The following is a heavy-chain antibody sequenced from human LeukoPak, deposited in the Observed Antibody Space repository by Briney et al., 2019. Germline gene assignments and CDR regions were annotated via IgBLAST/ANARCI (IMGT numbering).Heavy chain of an antibody. D-gene: IGHD4-17*01. V-gene: IGHV3-23*01. J-gene: IGHJ4*02. CDR3: AKDRYGDYSFDY. CDR2: ISGSGSST. Sequence: PGGSLRLSCAASGFTFTIYDMSWLRQAPGKGLEWVSSISGSGSSTYYAESVKGRFTISRDNSKNTLYLQMNSLRAEDTAVYYCAKDRYGDYSFDYWGQGTLVTVSS. CDR1: GFTFTIYD.